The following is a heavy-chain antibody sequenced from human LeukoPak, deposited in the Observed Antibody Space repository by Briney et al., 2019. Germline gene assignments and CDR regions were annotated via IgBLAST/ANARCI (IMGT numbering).Heavy chain of an antibody. V-gene: IGHV1-69*05. CDR2: IIPIFGTA. CDR3: ARRYSYPDAFDI. CDR1: GGTFSSYA. Sequence: ASVKVSCKASGGTFSSYAISWVRQAPGHRLEWMGWIIPIFGTANYAQKFQGKVTITTDESTSTAYMELSSLRSEDTAVYYCARRYSYPDAFDIWGQGTMVTVSS. D-gene: IGHD5-18*01. J-gene: IGHJ3*02.